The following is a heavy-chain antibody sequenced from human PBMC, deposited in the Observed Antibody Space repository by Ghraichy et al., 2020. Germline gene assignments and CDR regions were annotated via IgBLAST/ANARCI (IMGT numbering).Heavy chain of an antibody. CDR1: GDSVSSNSAA. Sequence: SQTLSLTCAISGDSVSSNSAAWNWIRQSPSRGLEWLGRTYYRSKWYNDYAVSVKSRITINPDTSKNQFSLQLNSVTPEDTAVYYCARLNWNYRAEFGDDAFDIWGQGTMVTVSS. J-gene: IGHJ3*02. CDR2: TYYRSKWYN. CDR3: ARLNWNYRAEFGDDAFDI. V-gene: IGHV6-1*01. D-gene: IGHD1-7*01.